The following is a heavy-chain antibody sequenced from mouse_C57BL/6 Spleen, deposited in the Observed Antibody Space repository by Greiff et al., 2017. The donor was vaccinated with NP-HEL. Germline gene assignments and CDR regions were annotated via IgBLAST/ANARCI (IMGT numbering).Heavy chain of an antibody. D-gene: IGHD4-1*01. CDR1: GYAFSSYW. CDR3: ATPNWDAWFAY. Sequence: QVQLKQSGAELVKPGASVKISCKASGYAFSSYWMNWVKQRPGKGLEWIGQIYPGDGDTNYNGKFKGKATLTADKSSSTAYMQLSSLTSEDAAVYFCATPNWDAWFAYWGQGTLVTVSA. J-gene: IGHJ3*01. V-gene: IGHV1-80*01. CDR2: IYPGDGDT.